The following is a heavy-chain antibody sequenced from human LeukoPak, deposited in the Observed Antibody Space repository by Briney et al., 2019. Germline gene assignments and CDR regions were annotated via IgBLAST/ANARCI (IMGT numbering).Heavy chain of an antibody. J-gene: IGHJ4*02. Sequence: PSETLSLTCTVSGGSISSYYWSWIRQPPGKGLEWIGHIYYSGSTNYNPSLESRVTISIDTSKNQFSLKLSSVTAADTAVYYCARAQDFSDSSGPNYLDFWGQGILVTVSS. CDR3: ARAQDFSDSSGPNYLDF. CDR1: GGSISSYY. D-gene: IGHD3-22*01. V-gene: IGHV4-59*08. CDR2: IYYSGST.